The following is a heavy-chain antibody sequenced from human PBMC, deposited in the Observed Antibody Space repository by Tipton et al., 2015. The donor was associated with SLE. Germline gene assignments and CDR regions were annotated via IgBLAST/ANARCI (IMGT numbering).Heavy chain of an antibody. D-gene: IGHD3-3*01. CDR3: ASSRPHYDFWSGYYLDY. CDR1: GFTFSSYA. Sequence: SLRLSCAASGFTFSSYAMSWVRQAPGKGLEWVSAISGSGGSTYYADSVKGRFTISRDNSKNSLYLQMNSLRAEDTAVYYCASSRPHYDFWSGYYLDYWGQGTLVTVSS. CDR2: ISGSGGST. J-gene: IGHJ4*02. V-gene: IGHV3-23*01.